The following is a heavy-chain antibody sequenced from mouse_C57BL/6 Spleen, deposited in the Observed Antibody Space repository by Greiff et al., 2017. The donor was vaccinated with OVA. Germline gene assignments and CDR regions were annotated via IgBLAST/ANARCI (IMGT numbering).Heavy chain of an antibody. J-gene: IGHJ2*01. D-gene: IGHD4-1*01. V-gene: IGHV1-59*01. CDR2: IDPSDSYT. CDR3: ARSGGNSFDY. Sequence: VKLQQPGAELVRPGTSVKLSCKASGYTFTSYWMHWVKQRPGQGLEWIGVIDPSDSYTNYNQKFKGKATLTVDTSSSTAYMQLSSLTSEDSAVYYCARSGGNSFDYWGQGTTLTVSS. CDR1: GYTFTSYW.